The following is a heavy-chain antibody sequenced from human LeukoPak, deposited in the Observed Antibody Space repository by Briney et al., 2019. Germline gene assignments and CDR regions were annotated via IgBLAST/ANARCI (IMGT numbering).Heavy chain of an antibody. CDR2: IYYSGST. J-gene: IGHJ4*02. CDR3: ARLYCSGGSCYSDY. CDR1: GGSISSGDYY. V-gene: IGHV4-30-4*01. Sequence: SETLSLTCTASGGSISSGDYYWSWIRQPPGKGLEWIGYIYYSGSTYYNPSLKSRLTISVDTSKNQFSLKLSSVTAADTAIYYCARLYCSGGSCYSDYWGQGTLVTVSS. D-gene: IGHD2-15*01.